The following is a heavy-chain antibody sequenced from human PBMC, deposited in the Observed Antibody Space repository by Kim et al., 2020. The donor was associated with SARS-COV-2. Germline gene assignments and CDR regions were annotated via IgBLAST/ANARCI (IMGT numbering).Heavy chain of an antibody. CDR1: GFTFSSYA. J-gene: IGHJ6*02. CDR3: AKVDIGYCSSTSCYPDYYGMDV. D-gene: IGHD2-2*01. Sequence: GGSLRLSCAASGFTFSSYAMSWVRQAPGKGLEWVSAISGSGGSTYYADSVKGRFTISRDNSKNTLYLQMNSLRAEDTAVYYCAKVDIGYCSSTSCYPDYYGMDVWGQGTTVTVSS. V-gene: IGHV3-23*01. CDR2: ISGSGGST.